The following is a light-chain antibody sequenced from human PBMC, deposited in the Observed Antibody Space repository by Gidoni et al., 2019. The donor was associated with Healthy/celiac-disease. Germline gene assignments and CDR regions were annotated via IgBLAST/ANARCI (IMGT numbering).Light chain of an antibody. V-gene: IGKV2-28*01. Sequence: LPVTPGEPASIYCRSSQSLLHSNGYNYLDWYLQKPGQSPQLLIYLGSNRASGVPDRFSGSGSGTDFTLKISRVEAEDVGVYYCMQALQTPFTFGPGTKVDIK. CDR2: LGS. J-gene: IGKJ3*01. CDR1: QSLLHSNGYNY. CDR3: MQALQTPFT.